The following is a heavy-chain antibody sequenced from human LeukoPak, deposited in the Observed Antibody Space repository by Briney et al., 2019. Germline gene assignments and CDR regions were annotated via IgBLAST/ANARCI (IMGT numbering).Heavy chain of an antibody. CDR3: ARERAQVRNWFDP. D-gene: IGHD2-2*01. CDR1: GYTFTCYY. CDR2: INPNSGGT. V-gene: IGHV1-2*02. Sequence: ASVKVSCKASGYTFTCYYMHWVRQAPGQGLEWMGWINPNSGGTNYAQKFQGRVTMTRDTSISTAYMELSRLRSDDTAVYYCARERAQVRNWFDPWGQGTLVTVSS. J-gene: IGHJ5*02.